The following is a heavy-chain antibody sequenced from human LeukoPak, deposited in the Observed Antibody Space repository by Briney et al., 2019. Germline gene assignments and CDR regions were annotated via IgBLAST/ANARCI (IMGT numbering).Heavy chain of an antibody. CDR3: ARGQLRFLETSNYFDY. Sequence: ASVKVSCKASGYTFTSYAMHWVRQAPGQRLEWMGWINAGNGNTKYSQKFQGRVTITTDESTSTAYMELSSLRSEDTAVYYCARGQLRFLETSNYFDYWGQGTLVTVSS. D-gene: IGHD3-3*01. CDR1: GYTFTSYA. CDR2: INAGNGNT. J-gene: IGHJ4*02. V-gene: IGHV1-3*01.